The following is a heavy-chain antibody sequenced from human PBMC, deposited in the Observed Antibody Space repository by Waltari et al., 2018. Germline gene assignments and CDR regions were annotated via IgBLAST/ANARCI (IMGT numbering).Heavy chain of an antibody. J-gene: IGHJ3*02. D-gene: IGHD6-13*01. CDR3: TGEQQKGDI. CDR1: GFTFSNAW. V-gene: IGHV3-15*01. Sequence: EVQLVESGGGLVKPGGSLRLSCAASGFTFSNAWMSWVRQAPGKGLEWVGRIKSKTEGGTTDYAAPVKCRFTISRDDSKNTLYLQMNSLKTEDTAVYYCTGEQQKGDIWGQGTMVTVSS. CDR2: IKSKTEGGTT.